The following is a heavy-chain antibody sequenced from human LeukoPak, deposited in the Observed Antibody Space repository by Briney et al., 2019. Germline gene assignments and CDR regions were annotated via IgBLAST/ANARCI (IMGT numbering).Heavy chain of an antibody. Sequence: PGGSLRLSCAASGFTFSSYWMSWVRQAPGKGLEWVANIKQDGSEKYYVDSVKGRFTISRDNAKNSLYLQMNSLRAEDTAVYYYARGLWFGELLSFGIGFDIWGQGTMVTVSS. J-gene: IGHJ3*02. V-gene: IGHV3-7*01. CDR1: GFTFSSYW. D-gene: IGHD3-10*01. CDR3: ARGLWFGELLSFGIGFDI. CDR2: IKQDGSEK.